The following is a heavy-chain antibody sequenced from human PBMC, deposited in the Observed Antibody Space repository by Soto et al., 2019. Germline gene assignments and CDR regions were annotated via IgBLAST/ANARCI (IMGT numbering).Heavy chain of an antibody. CDR2: IRSKANSYAT. V-gene: IGHV3-73*01. CDR1: GFTFSGSA. J-gene: IGHJ3*02. CDR3: TRQMVRGVYAFDI. D-gene: IGHD3-10*01. Sequence: GGSLRLSCAASGFTFSGSAMHWVRQASGKGLEWVGRIRSKANSYATAYAASVKGRFTISRDDSKNTAYLQMNSLKTEDTAVYYCTRQMVRGVYAFDIWGQGTMVTVSS.